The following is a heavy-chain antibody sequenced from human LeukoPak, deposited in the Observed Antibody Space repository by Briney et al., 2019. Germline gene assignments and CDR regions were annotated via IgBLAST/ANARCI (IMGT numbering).Heavy chain of an antibody. D-gene: IGHD5-24*01. V-gene: IGHV1-58*02. Sequence: SVKVSCKASGFTFSNSAMQWVRQARGQRLEWIGWIVVGSSNTNYAQKLQERVTITRDMSKSTVYMELNSLRSEDTAVYYCAADNQQITVWGQGTLVTVSS. CDR1: GFTFSNSA. CDR2: IVVGSSNT. J-gene: IGHJ4*02. CDR3: AADNQQITV.